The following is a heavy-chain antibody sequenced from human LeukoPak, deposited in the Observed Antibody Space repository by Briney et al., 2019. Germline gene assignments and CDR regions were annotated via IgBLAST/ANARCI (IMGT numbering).Heavy chain of an antibody. CDR1: GGTFSSYA. J-gene: IGHJ4*02. D-gene: IGHD2-21*01. Sequence: SVKVSCKASGGTFSSYAISWVRQAPGQGLKWMGGIIPIFGTANYAQKFQGGVTITADESTSTAYMELSSLRSEDTAVYYCARDRNYNCGGDCYTFDYWGQGTLVTVSS. CDR2: IIPIFGTA. CDR3: ARDRNYNCGGDCYTFDY. V-gene: IGHV1-69*01.